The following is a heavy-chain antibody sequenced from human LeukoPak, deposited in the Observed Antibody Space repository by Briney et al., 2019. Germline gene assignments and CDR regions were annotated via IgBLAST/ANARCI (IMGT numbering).Heavy chain of an antibody. Sequence: SETLSLTCTVSGGSLSNHYWSWIRQPPGKGLEWIGDVYYSGSTNYNPSLKSRVTISVDTSKNQFSLKLSSVTTADTAVYYCARLYSSSWYKAFDIWGQGTMVTVSS. CDR1: GGSLSNHY. CDR3: ARLYSSSWYKAFDI. CDR2: VYYSGST. V-gene: IGHV4-59*11. J-gene: IGHJ3*02. D-gene: IGHD6-13*01.